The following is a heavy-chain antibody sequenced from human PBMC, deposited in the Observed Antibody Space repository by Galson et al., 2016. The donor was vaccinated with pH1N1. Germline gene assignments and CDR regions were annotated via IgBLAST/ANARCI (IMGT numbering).Heavy chain of an antibody. D-gene: IGHD6-13*01. CDR1: GFILSELS. Sequence: SVKVSCKVSGFILSELSIHWVRQAPGRGLESIGGYDPQDLETVKAQNFKARDTMTGDTIADTAYMKLSSLRPEDTAVYYWATEAQATSGESALEDWGQGTMVTVSS. CDR3: ATEAQATSGESALED. V-gene: IGHV1-24*01. CDR2: YDPQDLET. J-gene: IGHJ3*01.